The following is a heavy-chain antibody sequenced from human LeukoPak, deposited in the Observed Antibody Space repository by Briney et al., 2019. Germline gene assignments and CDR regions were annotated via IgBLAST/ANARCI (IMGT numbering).Heavy chain of an antibody. CDR1: GGSISSYY. D-gene: IGHD6-19*01. J-gene: IGHJ4*02. Sequence: SETLSLTCTVSGGSISSYYWSWIRQPPGKGLEWIGYIYYSGSTNYNPSLKSRVTISVDTSKNQFSLKLSSVTAADTAVYYCAREGASSGQEYYFDYWGQGTLVTVSS. CDR2: IYYSGST. V-gene: IGHV4-59*12. CDR3: AREGASSGQEYYFDY.